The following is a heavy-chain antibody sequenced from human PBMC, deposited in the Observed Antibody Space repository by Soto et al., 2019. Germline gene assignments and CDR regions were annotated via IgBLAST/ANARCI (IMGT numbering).Heavy chain of an antibody. J-gene: IGHJ6*02. CDR3: AKGRQWLVPGRLDYYYGMDV. V-gene: IGHV3-30*18. Sequence: GGSLRLSCAASGFTFSSYGMHWVRQAPGKGLEWVAVISYDGSNKYYADSVKGRFTISRDNSKNTLYLQMNSLRAEDTAVYYCAKGRQWLVPGRLDYYYGMDVWGQGTTVTVSS. CDR2: ISYDGSNK. D-gene: IGHD6-19*01. CDR1: GFTFSSYG.